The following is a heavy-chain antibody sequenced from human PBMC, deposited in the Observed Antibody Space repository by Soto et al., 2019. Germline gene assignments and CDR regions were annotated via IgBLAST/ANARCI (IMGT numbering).Heavy chain of an antibody. J-gene: IGHJ6*02. CDR1: GFTLSRFV. CDR3: ARGNMDV. V-gene: IGHV3-30*09. D-gene: IGHD1-1*01. Sequence: QVQLVESGGGVVQPGRSLRLSCTASGFTLSRFVVHWVRQAPGKGLEWVAVTSNDGDNTFYADSVKGRFAISRDNAKSMVELQMNSLRPEDPAIYYCARGNMDVWGQGTTVTVSS. CDR2: TSNDGDNT.